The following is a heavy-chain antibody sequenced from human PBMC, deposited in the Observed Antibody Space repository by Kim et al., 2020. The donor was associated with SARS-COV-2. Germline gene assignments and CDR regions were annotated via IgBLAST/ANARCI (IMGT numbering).Heavy chain of an antibody. CDR3: ATYYYGSGSYL. Sequence: TYADSVKGRFTISRGNAKNTLYLQMNSLRAEETAVYYCATYYYGSGSYLWGQGTLGTVSS. J-gene: IGHJ4*02. D-gene: IGHD3-10*01. V-gene: IGHV3-74*03.